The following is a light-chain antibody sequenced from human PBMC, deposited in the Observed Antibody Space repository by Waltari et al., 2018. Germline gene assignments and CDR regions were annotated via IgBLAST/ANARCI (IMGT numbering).Light chain of an antibody. CDR2: DAA. Sequence: IMLTQSPATLSLSPGERATLSCRASQSISKYLAWYQKKPGQAPSLLIYDAASRATGIPDRFSGSGSGTDFSLTISRLEPEDSAVYYCQKYGTLPATFGQGTKVEIK. CDR1: QSISKY. V-gene: IGKV3-20*01. J-gene: IGKJ1*01. CDR3: QKYGTLPAT.